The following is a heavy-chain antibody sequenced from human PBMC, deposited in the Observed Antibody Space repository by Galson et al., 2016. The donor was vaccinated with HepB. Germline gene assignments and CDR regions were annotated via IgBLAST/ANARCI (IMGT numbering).Heavy chain of an antibody. J-gene: IGHJ3*01. CDR1: GFIVNNNY. V-gene: IGHV3-53*01. CDR2: IYSDGST. Sequence: SLRLSCAASGFIVNNNYMNWVRQAPGKGLEWVSVIYSDGSTYYADSVKGRFTISEDNSKNMLYLQMNTLRAEDTAVYYCARDPYYYDSLGYTTGFDVWGQGTMVTVSS. D-gene: IGHD3-22*01. CDR3: ARDPYYYDSLGYTTGFDV.